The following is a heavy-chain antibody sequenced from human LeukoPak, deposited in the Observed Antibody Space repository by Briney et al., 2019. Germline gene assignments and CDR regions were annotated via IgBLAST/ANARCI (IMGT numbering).Heavy chain of an antibody. V-gene: IGHV3-30-3*01. CDR3: AREYYDFWSGYLVYNYYVDV. J-gene: IGHJ6*03. D-gene: IGHD3-3*01. CDR1: GFTFSNYA. Sequence: GGSLRLSCAASGFTFSNYAMLWVRQAPGKGLEWVAVISYDGSDKYYADSVKGRFTISRDNSKNTLYLQMNSLRAEDTAVYYCAREYYDFWSGYLVYNYYVDVWGKGTTVTVSS. CDR2: ISYDGSDK.